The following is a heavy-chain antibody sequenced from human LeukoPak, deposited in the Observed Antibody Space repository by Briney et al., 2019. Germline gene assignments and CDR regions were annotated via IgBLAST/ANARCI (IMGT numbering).Heavy chain of an antibody. J-gene: IGHJ6*03. CDR2: IRYDRSDK. CDR3: AREGLCTNGVCYVWHYYYYMDV. V-gene: IGHV3-33*08. CDR1: GFTFSNYG. D-gene: IGHD2-8*01. Sequence: GRSLRLSCAASGFTFSNYGMQWVRQAPGKGLEWVAFIRYDRSDKYYADSVKGRFTISGDNSKNTLYLQMNSLRAEDTAVYYCAREGLCTNGVCYVWHYYYYMDVWGKGTTVTVSS.